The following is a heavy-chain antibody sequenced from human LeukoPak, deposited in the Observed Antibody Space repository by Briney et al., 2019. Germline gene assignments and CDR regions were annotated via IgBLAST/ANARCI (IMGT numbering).Heavy chain of an antibody. CDR2: VDPEDGET. CDR3: ATDLYEYCGGDCYGY. CDR1: VYTFTDYY. Sequence: ASVKISCKVSVYTFTDYYMHWVQQAPGKGLERVGLVDPEDGETKYAEKFQGRVTITADTSTDTAYMELSSLRSEDTAVYYCATDLYEYCGGDCYGYWGQGTLVTVSS. V-gene: IGHV1-69-2*01. D-gene: IGHD2-21*01. J-gene: IGHJ4*02.